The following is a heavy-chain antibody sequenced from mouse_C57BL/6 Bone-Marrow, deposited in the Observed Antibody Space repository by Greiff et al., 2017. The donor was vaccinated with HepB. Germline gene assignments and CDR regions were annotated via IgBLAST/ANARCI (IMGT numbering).Heavy chain of an antibody. Sequence: VQLQQPGAELVKPGASVKLSCKASGYTFTSYWMHWVKQRPGQGLEWIGMIHPNSGSTNYNEKFKSKATLTVDKSSSTAYMQLSSLTSEDSAVYYCARWVYDGYYSCAYWGQGTLVTVSA. CDR3: ARWVYDGYYSCAY. CDR1: GYTFTSYW. J-gene: IGHJ3*01. CDR2: IHPNSGST. D-gene: IGHD2-3*01. V-gene: IGHV1-64*01.